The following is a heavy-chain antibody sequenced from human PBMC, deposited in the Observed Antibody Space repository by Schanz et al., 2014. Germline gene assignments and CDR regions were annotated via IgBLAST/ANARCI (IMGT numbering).Heavy chain of an antibody. CDR3: AKDPYGSGNHYTY. CDR1: RFTFSNYA. Sequence: EVQLVESGGGLVQPGGSLRLSCAASRFTFSNYAMSWVRQAPGKGLEWVAVIYSGGSTYYADSVKGRFTISRDNSKNTLYVQLNSLRAEDTAVYYCAKDPYGSGNHYTYWGRGALVSVSS. CDR2: IYSGGST. V-gene: IGHV3-23*03. J-gene: IGHJ4*02. D-gene: IGHD3-10*01.